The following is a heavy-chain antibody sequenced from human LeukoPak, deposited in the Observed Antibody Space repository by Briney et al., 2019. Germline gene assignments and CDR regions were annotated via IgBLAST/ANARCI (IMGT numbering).Heavy chain of an antibody. D-gene: IGHD3-22*01. V-gene: IGHV3-7*01. CDR2: IKTDGSEK. Sequence: EGSLRLSCEGSGFTFSNYWMGWVRQAPGKGLQWVANIKTDGSEKYYVDSVKGRFTISRDNAKNSLYLQMNSLRAEDTAVYYCATYSSLNRREFQFWGQGTLLTVSS. CDR1: GFTFSNYW. J-gene: IGHJ1*01. CDR3: ATYSSLNRREFQF.